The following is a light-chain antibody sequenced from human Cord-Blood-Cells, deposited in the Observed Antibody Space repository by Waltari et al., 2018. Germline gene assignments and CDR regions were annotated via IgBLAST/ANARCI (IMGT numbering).Light chain of an antibody. V-gene: IGKV1-8*01. CDR3: QQYYSYPLT. J-gene: IGKJ4*01. CDR2: AAS. Sequence: AIRMTQAPSSFSASTGAKVTITCRASQGIRSYLAWYQQKPGKAPKPLIYAASTLQSGVPSRFSGSGSGTDFTLTISCLQSEDFATYYCQQYYSYPLTFGGGTKVEIK. CDR1: QGIRSY.